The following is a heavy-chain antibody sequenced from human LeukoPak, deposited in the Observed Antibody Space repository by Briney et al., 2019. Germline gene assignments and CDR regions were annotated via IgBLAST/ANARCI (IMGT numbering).Heavy chain of an antibody. V-gene: IGHV1-69*04. D-gene: IGHD1-7*01. CDR2: IIPILGIA. Sequence: SVKVSCKASGGTFSSYAISWVRQAPGQGLEWMGRIIPILGIANYAQKFQGRVTITADKSTSTAYMELSSLRSEDTAVYYCARLRHQITGTTSYYYYGMDVWGQGTTVTVSS. J-gene: IGHJ6*02. CDR1: GGTFSSYA. CDR3: ARLRHQITGTTSYYYYGMDV.